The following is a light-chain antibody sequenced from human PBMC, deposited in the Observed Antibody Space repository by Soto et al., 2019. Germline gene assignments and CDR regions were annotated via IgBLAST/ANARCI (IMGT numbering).Light chain of an antibody. V-gene: IGKV1-5*01. J-gene: IGKJ5*01. CDR3: KQYNTYSK. Sequence: DIQMTHSPSTLSASVFYMVTITFRSSQNILNWLRWYQQKPGEAPNPLIYDASSLKSGCPARFSGSGSGKEFPLTISSLQPDDFATYYCKQYNTYSKFGQGTRLEIK. CDR2: DAS. CDR1: QNILNW.